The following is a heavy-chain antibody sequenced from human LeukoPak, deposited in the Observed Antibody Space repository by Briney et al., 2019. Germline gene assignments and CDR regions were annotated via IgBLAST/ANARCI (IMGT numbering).Heavy chain of an antibody. CDR2: VDPEDGET. CDR1: GYTFTDYY. J-gene: IGHJ4*02. D-gene: IGHD3-22*01. V-gene: IGHV1-69-2*01. CDR3: ATISSNYYDSLVDY. Sequence: ASVKVSCKVSGYTFTDYYMHWVQRAPGKGLEWMGLVDPEDGETIYAEKFQGRVTITADTSTDTAYMELSSLRSEDTAVYYCATISSNYYDSLVDYWGQGTLVTVSS.